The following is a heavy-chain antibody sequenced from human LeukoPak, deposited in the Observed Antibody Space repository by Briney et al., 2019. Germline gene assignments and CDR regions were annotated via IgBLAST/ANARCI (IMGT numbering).Heavy chain of an antibody. J-gene: IGHJ5*02. D-gene: IGHD3-10*01. CDR3: ARAITMDWFDP. CDR2: IYHSGST. V-gene: IGHV4-38-2*02. Sequence: ASETLSLTCTVSGYSISSGYYWGWIRQPPGKGLEWIGSIYHSGSTYYNPSLKSRVTISVDTSKNQFFLKLSSVTAADTAVYYCARAITMDWFDPWGQGTLVTVSS. CDR1: GYSISSGYY.